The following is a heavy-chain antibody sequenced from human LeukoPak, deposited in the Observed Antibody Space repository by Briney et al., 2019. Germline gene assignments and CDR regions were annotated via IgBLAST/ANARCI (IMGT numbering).Heavy chain of an antibody. D-gene: IGHD1-26*01. V-gene: IGHV4-39*01. Sequence: SETLSLTCAVSGGSISGSIYHWGWIRQPPGKGLEWIGSIYYSGSTYYNPSLKSRVTISVDTSKNQFSLKVNSVTAADTAVYYCASLSGSFSRGYFDYWGQGTLVTVSS. J-gene: IGHJ4*02. CDR1: GGSISGSIYH. CDR3: ASLSGSFSRGYFDY. CDR2: IYYSGST.